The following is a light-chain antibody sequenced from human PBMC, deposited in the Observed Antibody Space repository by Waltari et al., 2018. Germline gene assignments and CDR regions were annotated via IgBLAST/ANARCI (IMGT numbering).Light chain of an antibody. CDR3: QQSFTFPRT. CDR2: AAS. CDR1: QTITNS. Sequence: DIQVTQSPSPPSASVADSVTVTCRASQTITNSLNWYQKKPGKAPNLLIYAASTLETGVPSRFSGSGSGTDFTLTIRSLQPEDSATYYCQQSFTFPRTFGQGTKVDI. J-gene: IGKJ1*01. V-gene: IGKV1-39*01.